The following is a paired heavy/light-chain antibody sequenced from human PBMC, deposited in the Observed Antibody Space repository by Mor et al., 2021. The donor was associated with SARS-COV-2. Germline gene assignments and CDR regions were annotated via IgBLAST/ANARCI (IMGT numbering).Heavy chain of an antibody. J-gene: IGHJ5*01. V-gene: IGHV1-3*01. CDR3: ARPYCSGGSCNLRWFDS. CDR2: INAGNGNT. Sequence: QVQLVQSGAEVKEPGASVKVSCKASGYTFINSDLHWVRQAPGQSLDWMGCINAGNGNTRYSQKFQGRVSITRDTSATTVYMDLSSLKPEDTAVYYCARPYCSGGSCNLRWFDSWGQGTLVTVSP. D-gene: IGHD2-15*01. CDR1: GYTFINSD.
Light chain of an antibody. V-gene: IGKV4-1*01. Sequence: DIVMTQSPDSLAVSLGERATINCKSSHNVFYSSNNKNFLAWYQQKPGQPPKLLIYWASTRESGVPDRFSGSGSGTDFTLTISSLQAEDVAIYYCQQYYSTPLTFGGGTKVEIK. CDR2: WAS. J-gene: IGKJ4*01. CDR3: QQYYSTPLT. CDR1: HNVFYSSNNKNF.